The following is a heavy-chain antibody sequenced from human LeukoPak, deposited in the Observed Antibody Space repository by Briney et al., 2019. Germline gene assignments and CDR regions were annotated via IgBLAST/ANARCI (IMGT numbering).Heavy chain of an antibody. CDR3: AKDEYSSSTNWYFGL. D-gene: IGHD6-13*01. CDR1: GFTFSSYG. J-gene: IGHJ2*01. CDR2: ISYDGSNK. Sequence: GRSLRPSCAASGFTFSSYGMHWVRQAPGKGLEWVAVISYDGSNKYYADSVKGRFTISRDNSKNTLYLQMNSLRAEDTAVYYCAKDEYSSSTNWYFGLWGRGTLVTVSS. V-gene: IGHV3-30*18.